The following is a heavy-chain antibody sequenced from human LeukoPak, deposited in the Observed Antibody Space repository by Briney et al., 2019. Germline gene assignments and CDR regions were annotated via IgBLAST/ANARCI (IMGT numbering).Heavy chain of an antibody. Sequence: GGSLRLSCAASGFTFGSYSMNWVRQAPGKGLEWVSSISSSSGYIYYADSVKGRFTISRDNAKKSLYLQMNSLRAEDTAVYYCAREENYKVDYWGQGTLVTVSS. V-gene: IGHV3-21*01. D-gene: IGHD1-7*01. CDR1: GFTFGSYS. CDR2: ISSSSGYI. CDR3: AREENYKVDY. J-gene: IGHJ4*02.